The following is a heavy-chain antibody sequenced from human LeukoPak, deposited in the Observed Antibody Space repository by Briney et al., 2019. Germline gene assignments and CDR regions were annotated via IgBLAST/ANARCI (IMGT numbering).Heavy chain of an antibody. CDR2: IYAGGNA. J-gene: IGHJ3*02. CDR1: GFTVSSNY. Sequence: GGSLRLSCAASGFTVSSNYMTWVRQAPGKGLQWVSVIYAGGNAYYADSVKGRFTISRDNSKNTVYLQMNSLGVEDTAIYYCARALGSGITKSGHDAFDMWARGQWSPSLQ. CDR3: ARALGSGITKSGHDAFDM. D-gene: IGHD6-19*01. V-gene: IGHV3-53*01.